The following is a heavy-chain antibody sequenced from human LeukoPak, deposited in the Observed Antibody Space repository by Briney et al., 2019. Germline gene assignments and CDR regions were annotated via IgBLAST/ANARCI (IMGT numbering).Heavy chain of an antibody. CDR2: IYSDGITT. CDR1: GFTFSGYW. Sequence: PGESLRLSCVASGFTFSGYWMHWVRQAPGKGLVWVSRIYSDGITTTYADSVKGRFTISRDNAKNTLYLQMNSLRAEDTAVYYCARDFFRSGTHSNDYWGRGTLVTVSS. D-gene: IGHD3-10*01. V-gene: IGHV3-74*01. J-gene: IGHJ4*02. CDR3: ARDFFRSGTHSNDY.